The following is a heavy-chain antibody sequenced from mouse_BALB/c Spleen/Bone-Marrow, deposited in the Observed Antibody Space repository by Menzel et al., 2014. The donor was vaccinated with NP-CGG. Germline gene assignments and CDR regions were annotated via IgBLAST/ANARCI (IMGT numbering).Heavy chain of an antibody. CDR3: TIVAY. V-gene: IGHV1-15*01. Sequence: HVKQSEAELVRPGASVTLSRKASGYTFTAYEMFWVKQTPVHGLEWIGAIDPETGGTAYNQKFKGKATLIADKSSSTAYMELRSLTSEDSAVYYCTIVAYWGQGTLVSVSA. CDR2: IDPETGGT. J-gene: IGHJ3*01. CDR1: GYTFTAYE.